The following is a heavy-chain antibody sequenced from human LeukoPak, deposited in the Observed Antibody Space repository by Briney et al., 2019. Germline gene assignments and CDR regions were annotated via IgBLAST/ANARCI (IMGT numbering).Heavy chain of an antibody. D-gene: IGHD3-10*01. CDR2: IYYSGST. Sequence: PSETLSLTCTVSGGSISSYYWSWIRQPPGKGLEWIGSIYYSGSTYYNPSLKSRVTISVDTSKNQFSLKLSSVTAADTAVYYCARHSRDYYGSGSYSYYFDYWGQGTLVTVSS. V-gene: IGHV4-39*01. CDR1: GGSISSYY. CDR3: ARHSRDYYGSGSYSYYFDY. J-gene: IGHJ4*02.